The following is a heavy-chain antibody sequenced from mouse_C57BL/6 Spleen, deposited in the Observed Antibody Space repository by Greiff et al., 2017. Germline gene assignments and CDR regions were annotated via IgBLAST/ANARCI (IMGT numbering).Heavy chain of an antibody. J-gene: IGHJ3*01. CDR2: FNPNNGGT. V-gene: IGHV1-26*01. D-gene: IGHD3-2*02. Sequence: EVQLQQSGPELVKPGASVKISCKASGYTFTDYYMNWVKQSHGKSLEWIGDFNPNNGGTSYNQKFKGKATLTVDKASNAAYIELRSLTSEVSAVYYCARVWAAQAPYAYWGQGNLITVSA. CDR1: GYTFTDYY. CDR3: ARVWAAQAPYAY.